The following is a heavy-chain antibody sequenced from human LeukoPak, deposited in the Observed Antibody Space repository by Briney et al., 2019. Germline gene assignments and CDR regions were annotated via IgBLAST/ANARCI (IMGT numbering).Heavy chain of an antibody. Sequence: GGSLRLSCEASGLTFNNYAMHWVRQSSGKGLEWVSYISSSGSTIYYADSVKGRFTISRDNSKNTLYQQMNSLRAEDTAVYYCARDLAAGRGIYYYYGMDVWGQGTTVTVSS. CDR2: ISSSGSTI. CDR3: ARDLAAGRGIYYYYGMDV. D-gene: IGHD6-13*01. CDR1: GLTFNNYA. V-gene: IGHV3-48*01. J-gene: IGHJ6*02.